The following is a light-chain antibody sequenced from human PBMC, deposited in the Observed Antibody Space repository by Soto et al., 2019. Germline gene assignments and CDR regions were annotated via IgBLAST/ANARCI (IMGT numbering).Light chain of an antibody. CDR3: CSYAGIFTLV. J-gene: IGLJ2*01. V-gene: IGLV2-11*01. CDR1: NSDVGGYNF. Sequence: QSALTQPRSVSGSPGQAVTISCTGTNSDVGGYNFVSWYQQHPGKAPKVMIYDVSRRPSGVPDRFSGSKSGNTASLTISGLQADDEADYYCCSYAGIFTLVFGGGTKVTVL. CDR2: DVS.